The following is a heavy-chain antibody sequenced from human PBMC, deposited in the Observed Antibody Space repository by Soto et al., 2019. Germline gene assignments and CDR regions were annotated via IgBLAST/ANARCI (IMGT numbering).Heavy chain of an antibody. V-gene: IGHV1-46*03. CDR1: GNTFSIYY. D-gene: IGHD2-21*02. CDR2: INPSGGHT. Sequence: AASVKVSCKASGNTFSIYYIHWVRQAPGQGLEWMGTINPSGGHTTYAQKFLGRVTMTRDTSTSTLYMELTSLRSEDTAVYYCARGGHVVVVTAAFDYWGQGTLVTVS. CDR3: ARGGHVVVVTAAFDY. J-gene: IGHJ4*02.